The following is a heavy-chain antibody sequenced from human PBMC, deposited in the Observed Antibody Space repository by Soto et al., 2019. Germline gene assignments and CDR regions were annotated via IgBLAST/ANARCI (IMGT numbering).Heavy chain of an antibody. Sequence: PGGSLRLSCAASGFIFSTYWMHWVRQAPGKGLVWVSRNSVVGSSTSYADSVKGRFTISRDNAKNTLYLQMHSLTAEDTAVYYCARGGMEPVDYWGQGTLVTVSS. D-gene: IGHD1-26*01. CDR3: ARGGMEPVDY. J-gene: IGHJ4*02. V-gene: IGHV3-74*01. CDR2: NSVVGSST. CDR1: GFIFSTYW.